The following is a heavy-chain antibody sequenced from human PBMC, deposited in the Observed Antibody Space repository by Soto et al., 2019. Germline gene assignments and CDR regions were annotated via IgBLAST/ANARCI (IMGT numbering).Heavy chain of an antibody. CDR2: INPNSGGT. V-gene: IGHV1-2*04. CDR3: ARDRRGSGSGWYSHGMDV. D-gene: IGHD6-19*01. CDR1: GYTFTGYY. Sequence: QVQLVQSGAEVKKPGASVKVSCKASGYTFTGYYMHWVRQAPGQGLEWMGWINPNSGGTNYAQKFQGWVTMTRDTSISTAYMELSRLRSDDTTVYYCARDRRGSGSGWYSHGMDVWGQGTTVTVSS. J-gene: IGHJ6*02.